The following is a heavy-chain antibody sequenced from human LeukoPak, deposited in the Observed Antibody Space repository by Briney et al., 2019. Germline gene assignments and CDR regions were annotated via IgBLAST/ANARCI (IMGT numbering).Heavy chain of an antibody. CDR3: ARVGYSSSSIDY. J-gene: IGHJ4*02. CDR2: IKQDGSQK. D-gene: IGHD6-6*01. Sequence: GGSLRLSCAASGFTFSNYWMSWVRQVPGKGREWVANIKQDGSQKYYVDSMKGRFTISRDNAKNSLFLQMSSLRAEDTAVYYCARVGYSSSSIDYWGQGTLVTVSS. V-gene: IGHV3-7*01. CDR1: GFTFSNYW.